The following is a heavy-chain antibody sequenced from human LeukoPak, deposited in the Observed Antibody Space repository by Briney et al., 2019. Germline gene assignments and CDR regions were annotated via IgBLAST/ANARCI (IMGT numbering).Heavy chain of an antibody. CDR1: GGSFSGYY. CDR2: INHSGST. J-gene: IGHJ6*02. Sequence: PSETLSLTCAVYGGSFSGYYWSWIRQPPGKGLEWIGEINHSGSTNYNPSLKSRVTISVDTSKNQFSLKLSSVTAADTAVYYCARGKHRIVATMSKDYYYYGMDVWGQGTTVTVSS. V-gene: IGHV4-34*01. D-gene: IGHD5-12*01. CDR3: ARGKHRIVATMSKDYYYYGMDV.